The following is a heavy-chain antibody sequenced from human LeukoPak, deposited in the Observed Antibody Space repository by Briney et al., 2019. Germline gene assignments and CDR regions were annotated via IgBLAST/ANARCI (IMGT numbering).Heavy chain of an antibody. V-gene: IGHV3-69-1*02. CDR2: ISSSSNI. J-gene: IGHJ6*04. CDR3: AELGITMIGGV. CDR1: GFTFTDYY. Sequence: PGGSLRLSCAASGFTFTDYYMSWIRQAPGKGLEWVAYISSSSNIYYADSVKGRFTISRDNAKNSLYLQMNSLRAEDTAVYYCAELGITMIGGVWGKGTTVTISS. D-gene: IGHD3-10*02.